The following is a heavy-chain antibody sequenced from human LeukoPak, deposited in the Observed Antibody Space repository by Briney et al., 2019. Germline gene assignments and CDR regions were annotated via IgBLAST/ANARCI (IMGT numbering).Heavy chain of an antibody. D-gene: IGHD4-17*01. J-gene: IGHJ4*02. V-gene: IGHV4-34*01. CDR2: INHSGST. CDR1: GGSFSGYY. Sequence: SETLSLTXAVYGGSFSGYYWSWIRQPPGKGLEWIGEINHSGSTNYNPSLKSRVTISVDTSKNQFSLKLSSVSAADTAVYYCARFRGNYGDSRSYWGQGTLVTVSS. CDR3: ARFRGNYGDSRSY.